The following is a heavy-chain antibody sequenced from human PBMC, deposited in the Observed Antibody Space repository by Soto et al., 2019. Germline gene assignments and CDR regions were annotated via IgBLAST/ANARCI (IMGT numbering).Heavy chain of an antibody. CDR2: TYTGGNS. V-gene: IGHV3-53*01. CDR1: GFSVSDKY. Sequence: GGSLRLSCAASGFSVSDKYMIWVRQAPGKGLEWVSLTYTGGNSYYTDSVKGRFTVSRDNYKNTLFLHMNSLSAEDTAAYYCAREGYPYGLDYWGQGSLVTVSS. J-gene: IGHJ4*01. D-gene: IGHD3-10*01. CDR3: AREGYPYGLDY.